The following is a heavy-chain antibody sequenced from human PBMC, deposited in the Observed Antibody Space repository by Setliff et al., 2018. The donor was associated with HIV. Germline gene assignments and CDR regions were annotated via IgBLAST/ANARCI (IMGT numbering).Heavy chain of an antibody. CDR2: INPNSGGR. CDR3: ARGFGEVDWFDP. D-gene: IGHD3-10*01. CDR1: GYSFSGYY. V-gene: IGHV1-2*02. Sequence: ASVKVSCKASGYSFSGYYIHWVRQAPGQGLEWMGWINPNSGGRKYAQKFHGRVTMTRDTSISTTYMELSSLRSDDTAVYYCARGFGEVDWFDPWGQGTLVTV. J-gene: IGHJ5*02.